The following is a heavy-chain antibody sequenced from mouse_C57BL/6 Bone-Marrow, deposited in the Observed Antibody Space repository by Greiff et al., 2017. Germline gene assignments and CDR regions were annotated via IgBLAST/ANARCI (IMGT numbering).Heavy chain of an antibody. J-gene: IGHJ2*01. Sequence: EVQLVESGGGLVKPGGSLKLSCAASGFTFSSYAMSWVRQTPEKRLEWVATISDGGSYTYYPDNGKGRFTISRDNAKNNLYLQMSHLKSEDTAMYYCARDRGQLRLNYFDYWGQGTTLTVSS. D-gene: IGHD3-2*02. CDR1: GFTFSSYA. V-gene: IGHV5-4*01. CDR2: ISDGGSYT. CDR3: ARDRGQLRLNYFDY.